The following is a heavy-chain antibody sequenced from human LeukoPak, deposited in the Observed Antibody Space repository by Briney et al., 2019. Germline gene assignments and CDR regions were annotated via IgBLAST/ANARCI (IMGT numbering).Heavy chain of an antibody. CDR3: AREEYSSSWYSPVGY. Sequence: PGGSLRLSCAASGFTFSSYAMSWVRQAPGKGLEWVSAISGSGGSTYYADSVKGRFTISRDNSKNTLYLQMNSLRAEDTAVYYCAREEYSSSWYSPVGYWGQGTLVTVSS. CDR2: ISGSGGST. D-gene: IGHD6-13*01. V-gene: IGHV3-23*01. J-gene: IGHJ4*02. CDR1: GFTFSSYA.